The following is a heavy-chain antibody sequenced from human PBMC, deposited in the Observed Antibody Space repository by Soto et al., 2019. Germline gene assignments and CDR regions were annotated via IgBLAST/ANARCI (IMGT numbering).Heavy chain of an antibody. Sequence: QVQLVQSGAEVKKPGASVKVSCKASGYTFTSYGISWVRQAPGQGLEWMGWISAYNGNTNYAQKLQGRVTMTTDTSTRTAYMGLRSLRSDDTAVYYCAREGEQYSSGGSCSPEDEYYYYYMDVWGKGTPVTVSS. CDR1: GYTFTSYG. V-gene: IGHV1-18*01. J-gene: IGHJ6*03. CDR2: ISAYNGNT. CDR3: AREGEQYSSGGSCSPEDEYYYYYMDV. D-gene: IGHD2-15*01.